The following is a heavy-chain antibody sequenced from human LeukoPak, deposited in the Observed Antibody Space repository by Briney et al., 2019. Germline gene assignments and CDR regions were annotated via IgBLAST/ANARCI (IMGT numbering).Heavy chain of an antibody. CDR2: ISGSGGST. CDR1: GFTFSSYA. V-gene: IGHV3-23*01. D-gene: IGHD5-18*01. CDR3: ARDRGWIQHDI. J-gene: IGHJ3*02. Sequence: PGGSLRLSCAASGFTFSSYAMTWVRQAPGKGLEWVSGISGSGGSTNYPDSAKGRFTISRDNSKNTLYLQMNSLRAEDTAVYYCARDRGWIQHDIWGQGTMVTVSS.